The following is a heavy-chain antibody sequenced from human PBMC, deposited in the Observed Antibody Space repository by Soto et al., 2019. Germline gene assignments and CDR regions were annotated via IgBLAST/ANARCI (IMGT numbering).Heavy chain of an antibody. D-gene: IGHD3-22*01. Sequence: KPGGSLRLSCAASGFTFSDYYMSWIRQAPGKGLEWVSYISSSGSTIYYADSVKGRFTISRDNAKNSLYLQMNSLRAEDTAVYYCARAAYYYDSSGYYYQGTPPDLRDWGQGTLVTVSS. V-gene: IGHV3-11*01. J-gene: IGHJ4*02. CDR2: ISSSGSTI. CDR3: ARAAYYYDSSGYYYQGTPPDLRD. CDR1: GFTFSDYY.